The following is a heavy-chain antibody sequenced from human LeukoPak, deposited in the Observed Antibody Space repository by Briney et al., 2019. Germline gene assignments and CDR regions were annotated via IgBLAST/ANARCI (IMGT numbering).Heavy chain of an antibody. D-gene: IGHD3-3*01. Sequence: GESLKISCKGSGCTFSSYWIGWVRQMPGKGLEWMGIIYPGDSDTRYSPSLQGQVTVSVDTSIGTAYLQWSSLKSSDTAIYYCARQNDFRLDYWGQGTLVTVSS. CDR3: ARQNDFRLDY. CDR2: IYPGDSDT. CDR1: GCTFSSYW. V-gene: IGHV5-51*01. J-gene: IGHJ4*02.